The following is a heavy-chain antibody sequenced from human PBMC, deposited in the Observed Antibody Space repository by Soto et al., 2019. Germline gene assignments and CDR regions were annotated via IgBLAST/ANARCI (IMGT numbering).Heavy chain of an antibody. CDR2: INSDGSST. CDR3: ASSLLTPFDY. V-gene: IGHV3-74*01. J-gene: IGHJ4*02. Sequence: EVQLVESGGGLVQPGGSLRLSCAASGFTFSDYWMHWVRQAPEKGLVWVSRINSDGSSTFYADSVKGRFTISRDNAKNTLYLQMNSLRVVDTAVYYCASSLLTPFDYWGQGTLVTVSS. CDR1: GFTFSDYW. D-gene: IGHD7-27*01.